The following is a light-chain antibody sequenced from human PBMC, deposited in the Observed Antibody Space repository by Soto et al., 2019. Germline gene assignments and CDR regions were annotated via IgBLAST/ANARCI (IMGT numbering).Light chain of an antibody. V-gene: IGKV3-11*01. CDR3: QPRSNWPPYT. CDR2: DAS. Sequence: EIALTQSPATLSLSPGERATLSCRDSRSVSSYLAWYQQKPGQAPRLLIYDASNRATGIPARFSGSGSGTDFTLTISSPEPEDFAVYYCQPRSNWPPYTFGPGTKLEIK. CDR1: RSVSSY. J-gene: IGKJ2*01.